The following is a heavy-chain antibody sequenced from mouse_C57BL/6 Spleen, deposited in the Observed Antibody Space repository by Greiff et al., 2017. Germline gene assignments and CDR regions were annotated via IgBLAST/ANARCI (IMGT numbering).Heavy chain of an antibody. CDR1: GFTFSDYG. CDR3: ARRYYDLYYYAMDY. V-gene: IGHV5-17*01. Sequence: EVMLVESGGGLVKPGGSLKLSCAASGFTFSDYGMHWVRQAPEKGLEWVAYISSGSSTIYYADTVKGRFTISRDNAKNTLFLQMTSLRSEDTAMYYCARRYYDLYYYAMDYWGQGTSVTVSS. CDR2: ISSGSSTI. J-gene: IGHJ4*01. D-gene: IGHD2-4*01.